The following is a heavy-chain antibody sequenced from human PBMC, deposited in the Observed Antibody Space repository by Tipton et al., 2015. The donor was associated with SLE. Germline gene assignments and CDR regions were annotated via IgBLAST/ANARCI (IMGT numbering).Heavy chain of an antibody. CDR1: GGSINTINFY. CDR2: IYYSGSA. D-gene: IGHD4-17*01. CDR3: ARGSDGEYVRYFDV. J-gene: IGHJ2*01. V-gene: IGHV4-39*07. Sequence: TLSLTCKVSGGSINTINFYWGWIRQSPGKGLEWIGNIYYSGSAYYNPSLKSRVTMSVDASQNRVSLRLKSVSAADTAVYYCARGSDGEYVRYFDVWGPGTLITVSS.